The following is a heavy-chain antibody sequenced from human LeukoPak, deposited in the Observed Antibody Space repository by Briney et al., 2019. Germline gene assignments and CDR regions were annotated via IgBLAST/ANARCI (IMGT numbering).Heavy chain of an antibody. CDR1: GFTFSSYA. CDR3: ARSKEGTSGSGRPFDY. D-gene: IGHD3-10*01. V-gene: IGHV3-64*01. J-gene: IGHJ4*02. Sequence: RAGGSLRLSCAASGFTFSSYAMHWVRQAPRKGLEDGSAISGNGGNTFYANSVKGRFTISRDNSKNTLYLQMGSLKPEDMAVYYCARSKEGTSGSGRPFDYWGQGTLVTVSS. CDR2: ISGNGGNT.